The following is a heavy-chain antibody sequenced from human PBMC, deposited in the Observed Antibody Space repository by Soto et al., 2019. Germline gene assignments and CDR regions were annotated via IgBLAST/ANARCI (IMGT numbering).Heavy chain of an antibody. J-gene: IGHJ4*02. D-gene: IGHD3-22*01. V-gene: IGHV1-18*01. CDR2: INAYNGNT. Sequence: ASVKVSCKASGYTFTSYGISWVRQAPGQGLEWMGWINAYNGNTNYAQKLQGRVTMTTDTSTSTAYMELRSLRSDDTAVYYCARSRYYYDSSGYYRYFDYWGQGTLVTVSS. CDR1: GYTFTSYG. CDR3: ARSRYYYDSSGYYRYFDY.